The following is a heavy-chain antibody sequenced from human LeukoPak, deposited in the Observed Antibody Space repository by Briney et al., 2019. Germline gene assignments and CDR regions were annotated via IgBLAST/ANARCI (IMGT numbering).Heavy chain of an antibody. J-gene: IGHJ3*02. CDR2: IYPGDADT. CDR3: ARHFQVAATHDAFDI. V-gene: IGHV5-51*01. CDR1: GYSFSSFW. Sequence: GESLKISCKGSGYSFSSFWIAWVRQVPGKGLEWMGIIYPGDADTRYSPSFQGQVTISADKSISTAYLQWSSLKASDTAMYYCARHFQVAATHDAFDIWGQGTMVTVSS. D-gene: IGHD2-15*01.